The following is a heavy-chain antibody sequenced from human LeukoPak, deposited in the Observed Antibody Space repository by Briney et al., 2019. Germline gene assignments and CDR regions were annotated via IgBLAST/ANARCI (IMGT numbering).Heavy chain of an antibody. V-gene: IGHV3-30-3*01. Sequence: GRSLRLSCAASGFTFSSYAMHWVRQAPGKGLEWVAVISYDGSNKYYADSVKGQFTISRDNSKNTLYLQMNSLRAEDTAVYYCARGRADFWSGYGMDVWGQGTTVTVSS. J-gene: IGHJ6*02. CDR2: ISYDGSNK. CDR3: ARGRADFWSGYGMDV. D-gene: IGHD3-3*01. CDR1: GFTFSSYA.